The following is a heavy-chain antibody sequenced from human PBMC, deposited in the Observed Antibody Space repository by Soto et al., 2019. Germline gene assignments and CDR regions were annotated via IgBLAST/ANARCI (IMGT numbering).Heavy chain of an antibody. CDR1: GFTFSSFT. V-gene: IGHV3-33*08. CDR3: ARGQLVNPGYYYGMDI. Sequence: VQLVESGGGLVKPGGSLRLSCAGSGFTFSSFTMNWVRQPPGKGLEWVAVLSYDGSEKYYGDSVKGRFTISRDNAKNMLYLQLSSLRAEDTAVYYCARGQLVNPGYYYGMDIWGQGTTVTVSS. J-gene: IGHJ6*02. CDR2: LSYDGSEK. D-gene: IGHD3-22*01.